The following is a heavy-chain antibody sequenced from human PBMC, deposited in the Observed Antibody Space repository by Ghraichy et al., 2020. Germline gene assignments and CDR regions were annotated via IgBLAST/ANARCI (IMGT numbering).Heavy chain of an antibody. CDR1: GFTFSSYA. CDR3: AKGDNSYGYTLAMDY. D-gene: IGHD5-18*01. V-gene: IGHV3-23*01. J-gene: IGHJ4*02. Sequence: GGSLRLSCAASGFTFSSYAMSWVRQAPGKGLEWVSAISGSGGSTYYADSVKGRFTISRDNSKNTLYLQMNSLRAEDTAVYYCAKGDNSYGYTLAMDYWGQGTLVTVSS. CDR2: ISGSGGST.